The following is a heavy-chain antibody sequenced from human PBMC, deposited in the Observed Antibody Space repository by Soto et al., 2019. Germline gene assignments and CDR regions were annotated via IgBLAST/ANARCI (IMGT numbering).Heavy chain of an antibody. J-gene: IGHJ4*02. D-gene: IGHD1-26*01. CDR2: INSDGSTT. CDR1: GYTFRSHW. CDR3: ARGPPQDSVNYYPWDY. Sequence: EVQLVESGGGLVQPGGSLRLSCAGSGYTFRSHWMHWVRQAPGKGLVWVSRINSDGSTTSYADSVKGRFTISRDNAKNTFYRQLNSLRAEDTAVYYCARGPPQDSVNYYPWDYWGQGTLVTVSS. V-gene: IGHV3-74*01.